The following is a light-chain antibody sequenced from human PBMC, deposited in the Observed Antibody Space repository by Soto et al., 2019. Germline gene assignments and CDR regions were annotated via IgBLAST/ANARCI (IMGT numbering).Light chain of an antibody. CDR3: QQRRNWPLT. V-gene: IGKV3-11*01. CDR2: DVS. CDR1: QYVDSY. Sequence: EIVLTQSPATLSLSPGERATLSCRASQYVDSYLTWYQQKPGQAPRLLIYDVSKRATGIPVRFSGSGSGTDFTLTISSLEPEDVAIYYCQQRRNWPLTFGGGTKVEIK. J-gene: IGKJ4*01.